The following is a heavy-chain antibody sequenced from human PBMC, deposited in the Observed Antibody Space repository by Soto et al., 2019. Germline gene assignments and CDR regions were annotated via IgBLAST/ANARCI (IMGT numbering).Heavy chain of an antibody. J-gene: IGHJ4*02. D-gene: IGHD3-22*01. V-gene: IGHV5-10-1*03. Sequence: EVQLVQSGAEVKKPGESLRISCKGSGYSFTSYWISWVRQMPGKGLEWMGRIDPSDSYTNYSPSFQGHVTISADKSLSTGQLEGGSLKASDTAMYYCARAPVFYDSSGYYLDYWGQGTLVTVSS. CDR1: GYSFTSYW. CDR2: IDPSDSYT. CDR3: ARAPVFYDSSGYYLDY.